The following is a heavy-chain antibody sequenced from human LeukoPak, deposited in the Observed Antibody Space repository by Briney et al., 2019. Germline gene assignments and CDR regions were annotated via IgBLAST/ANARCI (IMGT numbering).Heavy chain of an antibody. Sequence: GGSLRLSCAASGITFSNYAMSWVRQAPGKGLEWVSGISGSGGSTHYADSVKGRFTISRDNSKNTLYLQMNSLRAEDTAVCYCARGEYCSGGSCYNYYYYGMDVWGQGTTVTVSS. CDR2: ISGSGGST. V-gene: IGHV3-23*01. CDR1: GITFSNYA. CDR3: ARGEYCSGGSCYNYYYYGMDV. J-gene: IGHJ6*02. D-gene: IGHD2-15*01.